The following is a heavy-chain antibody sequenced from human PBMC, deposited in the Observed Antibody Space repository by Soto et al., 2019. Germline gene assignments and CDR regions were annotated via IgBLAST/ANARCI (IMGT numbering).Heavy chain of an antibody. CDR3: ARINGYCTTTSCYGMAV. CDR2: FSHGGDT. V-gene: IGHV4-30-2*01. Sequence: SETLSLTCAVSGGSISSGGYSWTWIRQPPGRGLEWIGYFSHGGDTYYNPSLKSRVTISVDRSKNRFSLKLNSVTAADTAVYYCARINGYCTTTSCYGMAVWGQGTTVTVS. J-gene: IGHJ6*02. CDR1: GGSISSGGYS. D-gene: IGHD2-2*03.